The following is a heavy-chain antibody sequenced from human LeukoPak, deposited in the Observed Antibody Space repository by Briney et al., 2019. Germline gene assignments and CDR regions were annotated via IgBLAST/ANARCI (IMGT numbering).Heavy chain of an antibody. Sequence: PSETLSLTCAVYGGSFSGYYWSWIRQPPGKGLEWIGEINHSGSTNYNPSLKSRVTISVDTSKNQFSLKLSSVTAADTAVYYCARSRDPGHYYYYYMDVWGKGTTVTVSS. D-gene: IGHD1-14*01. CDR3: ARSRDPGHYYYYYMDV. V-gene: IGHV4-34*01. CDR2: INHSGST. J-gene: IGHJ6*03. CDR1: GGSFSGYY.